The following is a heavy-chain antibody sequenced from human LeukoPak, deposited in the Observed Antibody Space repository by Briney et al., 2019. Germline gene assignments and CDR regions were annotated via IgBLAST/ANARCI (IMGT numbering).Heavy chain of an antibody. CDR1: GFTFSSYA. D-gene: IGHD2-15*01. Sequence: AGSLTLTCAASGFTFSSYAMSWLRQAPGKGLEWVAAISGSSGSTYYADSVKGRFTISRDNSKNTLYLQMNSLRAEDTAVYYCAKDPVVDADYWGQGTLVTVSS. J-gene: IGHJ4*02. V-gene: IGHV3-23*01. CDR3: AKDPVVDADY. CDR2: ISGSSGST.